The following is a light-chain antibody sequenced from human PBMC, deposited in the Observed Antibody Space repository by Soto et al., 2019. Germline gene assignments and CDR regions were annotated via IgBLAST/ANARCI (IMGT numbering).Light chain of an antibody. Sequence: QPVLTQPASVSGSPGQSITISCTGTSNDIGANDYVSWYQHHPGQAPKILIYEAANRPSGVSHRFSGSKSGNTASLTISVLQAEDEADYFCTSYTSTSTLVFGGGTKLTVL. V-gene: IGLV2-14*01. CDR2: EAA. J-gene: IGLJ2*01. CDR3: TSYTSTSTLV. CDR1: SNDIGANDY.